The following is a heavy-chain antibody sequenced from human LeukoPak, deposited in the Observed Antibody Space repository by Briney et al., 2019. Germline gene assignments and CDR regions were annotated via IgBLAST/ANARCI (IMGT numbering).Heavy chain of an antibody. CDR3: ARDSLWELLQNWFDP. CDR1: GYAFTSYA. D-gene: IGHD1-26*01. J-gene: IGHJ5*02. Sequence: GASVKVSCKASGYAFTSYAIHWVRQAPGQRLEYMGWINPGNGDTRYSQKFQGRVTIDRDTSASTAYMEVSSLTSEDTAVYYCARDSLWELLQNWFDPWGQGTLVTVSS. V-gene: IGHV1-3*01. CDR2: INPGNGDT.